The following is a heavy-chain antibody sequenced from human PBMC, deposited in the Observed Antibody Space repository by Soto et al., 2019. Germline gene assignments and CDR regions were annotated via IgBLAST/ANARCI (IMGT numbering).Heavy chain of an antibody. CDR1: GASVSHGY. CDR2: IYHSGST. CDR3: ARVDYYDSSPSAFDI. Sequence: SETLSLTCNVSGASVSHGYWSWIRQPPGKGLEWIGYIYHSGSTYYNPSLKSRVTISVDRSKNQFSLKLSSVTAADTAVYYCARVDYYDSSPSAFDIWGEGTMVTVSS. V-gene: IGHV4-59*02. D-gene: IGHD3-22*01. J-gene: IGHJ3*02.